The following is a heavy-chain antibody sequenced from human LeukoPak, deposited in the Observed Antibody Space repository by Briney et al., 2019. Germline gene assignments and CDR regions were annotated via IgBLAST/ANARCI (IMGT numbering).Heavy chain of an antibody. CDR1: DFTVSRNY. Sequence: GGSLRLSCAASDFTVSRNYMSWVRQAPGKGLEWVSVIYSGGTTKYADSVKGRFTISRDKSKNTLYLQMNSLRVEDTALYYCASRSGGDYPYFDYWGQGTLVTVSS. CDR3: ASRSGGDYPYFDY. J-gene: IGHJ4*02. V-gene: IGHV3-53*01. D-gene: IGHD4-17*01. CDR2: IYSGGTT.